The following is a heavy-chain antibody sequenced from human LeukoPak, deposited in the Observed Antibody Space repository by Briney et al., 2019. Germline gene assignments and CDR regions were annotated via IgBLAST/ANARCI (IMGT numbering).Heavy chain of an antibody. CDR2: IWNDGSHE. Sequence: PGGSLSLFCAASGFTFSSYGMHWVRQAPGKGLEWVAVIWNDGSHEYYADSEKGRFTISIDNSRNTVYLQMNSLRAEDTAVYYCAKDATEYGDSHFDCWGQGTLVTLS. CDR3: AKDATEYGDSHFDC. V-gene: IGHV3-33*06. D-gene: IGHD4-17*01. CDR1: GFTFSSYG. J-gene: IGHJ4*02.